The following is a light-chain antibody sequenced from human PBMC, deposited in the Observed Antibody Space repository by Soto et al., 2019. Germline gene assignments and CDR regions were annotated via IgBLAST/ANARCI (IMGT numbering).Light chain of an antibody. CDR2: AAS. V-gene: IGKV3-20*01. Sequence: ESVLTQSPGTLSLSPGERATLSCRASQSLTSSYLAWYQQKPGQAPRLLIYAASRRATGIPDRFSGSGSGTDFSLIINRLEPEDFVVYYCQHYDTSPAWTFGQGTRVEIK. CDR1: QSLTSSY. J-gene: IGKJ1*01. CDR3: QHYDTSPAWT.